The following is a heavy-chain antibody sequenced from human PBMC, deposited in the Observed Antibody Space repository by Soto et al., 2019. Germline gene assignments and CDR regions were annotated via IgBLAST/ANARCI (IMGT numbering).Heavy chain of an antibody. CDR3: ARRYSSDLNWFDP. CDR1: GGSFSGYY. D-gene: IGHD6-19*01. Sequence: SETLSLTCAVYGGSFSGYYWSWIRQPPGKGLEWIGEINHSGSTNYNPSLKSRVTISVDTSKNQFSLKLSSVTAADTAVCYCARRYSSDLNWFDPWGQGTLVTVSS. J-gene: IGHJ5*02. CDR2: INHSGST. V-gene: IGHV4-34*01.